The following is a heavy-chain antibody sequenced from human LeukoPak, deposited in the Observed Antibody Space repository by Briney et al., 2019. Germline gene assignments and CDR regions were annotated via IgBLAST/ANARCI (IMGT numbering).Heavy chain of an antibody. CDR2: MNPNSGNT. CDR3: ARGGTTVTTGDNWFDP. Sequence: ASVKVSCKASGYTFTSYDINWVRQATGQGLEWMGWMNPNSGNTGYAQEFQGRVTITRNTSISTAYMELSSLRSEDTAVYYCARGGTTVTTGDNWFDPWGQGTLVTVSS. D-gene: IGHD4-11*01. V-gene: IGHV1-8*03. CDR1: GYTFTSYD. J-gene: IGHJ5*02.